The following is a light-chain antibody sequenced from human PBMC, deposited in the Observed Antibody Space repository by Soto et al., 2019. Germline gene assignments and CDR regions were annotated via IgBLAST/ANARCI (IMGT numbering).Light chain of an antibody. CDR3: AAWDDSLNGVV. V-gene: IGLV1-44*01. CDR2: SNY. Sequence: QSVLTQPPSASGTPGQRVTISCSGTSSNIGSNSVNWYQQLPGTAPKLLIYSNYQRPSGVPDRFSGSKSGTSVSLAISGLQSEDEATYHCAAWDDSLNGVVFGGGTKVTVL. J-gene: IGLJ3*02. CDR1: SSNIGSNS.